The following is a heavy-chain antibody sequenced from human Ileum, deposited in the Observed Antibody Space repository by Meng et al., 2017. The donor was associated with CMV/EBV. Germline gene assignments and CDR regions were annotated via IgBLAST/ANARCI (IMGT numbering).Heavy chain of an antibody. CDR1: GDSISSGDHY. Sequence: TVSGDSISSGDHYWSCLRQPPGKGLEWIGYIYYSGSTYYNPSFESRVIMSVDTSKNQFSLSLGSVTAADTAVYYCGRPHGSSWYFDNWGQGILVTVSS. CDR3: GRPHGSSWYFDN. CDR2: IYYSGST. V-gene: IGHV4-30-4*08. J-gene: IGHJ4*02. D-gene: IGHD6-13*01.